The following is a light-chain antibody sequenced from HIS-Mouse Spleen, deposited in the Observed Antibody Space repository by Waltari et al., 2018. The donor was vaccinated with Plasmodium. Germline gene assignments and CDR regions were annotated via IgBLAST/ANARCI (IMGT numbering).Light chain of an antibody. Sequence: QSALTQPRSVSGSPGPSVTISCTGTSSDVCGYNSVSWYQQHPGKAPKLMIYDVSKRPSGVPDRFSGSKSGNTASLTISGLQAEDEADYYCCSYAGSYTLVFGGGTKLTVL. CDR2: DVS. V-gene: IGLV2-11*01. CDR1: SSDVCGYNS. CDR3: CSYAGSYTLV. J-gene: IGLJ2*01.